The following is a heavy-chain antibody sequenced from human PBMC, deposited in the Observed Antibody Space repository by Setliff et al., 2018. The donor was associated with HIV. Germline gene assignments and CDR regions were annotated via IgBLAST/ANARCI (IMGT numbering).Heavy chain of an antibody. J-gene: IGHJ5*02. V-gene: IGHV1-18*01. CDR2: MSDYNRNT. CDR3: ARRADWFDP. CDR1: GYSFTSFG. Sequence: ASVKVSCKASGYSFTSFGISWVRQAPGQGLEWVGWMSDYNRNTEHAEKFRGRVTLTKDISTSTAYMELRSLRLDDTAVYYCARRADWFDPWGQGTLVTV.